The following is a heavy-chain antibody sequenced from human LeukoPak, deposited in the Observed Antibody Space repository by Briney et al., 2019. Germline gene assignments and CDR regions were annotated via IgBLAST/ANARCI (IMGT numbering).Heavy chain of an antibody. Sequence: SETLSLTCAVYGGSFSGYYWSWIRQPPGKGLEWIGEINHSGSTNYNPSLKSRVTISVDTSKNQFSLKLSSVTAADTAVYYCARAHSSGWYVPAYWGQGTLVTVSS. D-gene: IGHD6-19*01. CDR2: INHSGST. CDR3: ARAHSSGWYVPAY. CDR1: GGSFSGYY. J-gene: IGHJ4*02. V-gene: IGHV4-34*01.